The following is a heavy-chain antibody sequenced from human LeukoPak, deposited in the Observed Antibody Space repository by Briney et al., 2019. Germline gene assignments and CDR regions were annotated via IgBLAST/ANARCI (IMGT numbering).Heavy chain of an antibody. CDR1: GFTFSSYW. D-gene: IGHD2-21*02. Sequence: PGGSLRLSCAASGFTFSSYWMHWVRQAPGKGLVWVSRINSDGSSTSYADSVTGRFTISRDNAKNTLYLQMNSLRAEDTAVYYCAHLLFSPYCGGDCYAATSDYWGQGTLVTVSS. CDR3: AHLLFSPYCGGDCYAATSDY. CDR2: INSDGSST. J-gene: IGHJ4*02. V-gene: IGHV3-74*01.